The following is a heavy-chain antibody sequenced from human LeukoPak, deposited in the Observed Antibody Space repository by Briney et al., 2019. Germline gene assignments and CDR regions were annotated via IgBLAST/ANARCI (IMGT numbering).Heavy chain of an antibody. CDR1: GYSFTSYW. J-gene: IGHJ4*02. D-gene: IGHD1-26*01. V-gene: IGHV5-51*01. CDR2: IYPGDSDT. CDR3: ARSWDSGSQGPNVLIDY. Sequence: GESLKISCKGSGYSFTSYWIGWVRQMPGKGLGWMGIIYPGDSDTRYSPSFQGQVTISADKSISTAYLQWSSLKASDTAMYYCARSWDSGSQGPNVLIDYWGQGTLVTVSS.